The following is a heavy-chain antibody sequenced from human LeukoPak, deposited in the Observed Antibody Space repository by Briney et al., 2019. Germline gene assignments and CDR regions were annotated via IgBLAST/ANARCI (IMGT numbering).Heavy chain of an antibody. Sequence: PSQTLSLTCSVSGGSISSGGYYWSWIRQPPGKGLEWIGYIYHSGSTYYNPSLKSRVTISVDRSKNQFSLKLSSVTAADTAVYYCARVSLYCSSTSCYTGDYHYYMDVWGKGTTVTVSS. D-gene: IGHD2-2*02. J-gene: IGHJ6*03. CDR1: GGSISSGGYY. CDR3: ARVSLYCSSTSCYTGDYHYYMDV. CDR2: IYHSGST. V-gene: IGHV4-30-2*01.